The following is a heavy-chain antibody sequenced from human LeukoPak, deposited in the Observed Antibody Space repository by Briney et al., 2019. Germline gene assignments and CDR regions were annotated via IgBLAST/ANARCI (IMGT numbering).Heavy chain of an antibody. CDR1: GGSISSYY. Sequence: SETLSLTCTVSGGSISSYYWSWIRQPPGKGLEWIGYIYYSGSTNYNPSLRSRVTISVDTSKNQFSPKLSSVTAAGTAVYYCARGVAAAGHGYYYYYMDVWGKGTTVTVSS. CDR2: IYYSGST. J-gene: IGHJ6*03. V-gene: IGHV4-59*01. CDR3: ARGVAAAGHGYYYYYMDV. D-gene: IGHD6-13*01.